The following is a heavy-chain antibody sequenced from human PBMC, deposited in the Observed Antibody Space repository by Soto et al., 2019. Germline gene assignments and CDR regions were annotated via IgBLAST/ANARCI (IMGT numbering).Heavy chain of an antibody. J-gene: IGHJ4*02. CDR3: APVDPGYSDFWSGYFSY. CDR1: GFSLSTSGVG. CDR2: IYWDDDK. Sequence: SGPTLVNPTQTLTLTCTFSGFSLSTSGVGVGWIRQPPGKALERLALIYWDDDKRYSPSLKSRLTITKDTSKNQVVLTMTNLDPVDRATYSGAPVDPGYSDFWSGYFSYWGRGPRIVVSS. V-gene: IGHV2-5*02. D-gene: IGHD3-3*01.